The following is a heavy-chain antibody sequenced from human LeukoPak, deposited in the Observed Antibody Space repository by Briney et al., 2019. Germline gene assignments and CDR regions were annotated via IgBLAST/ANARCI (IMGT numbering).Heavy chain of an antibody. D-gene: IGHD2-8*02. V-gene: IGHV3-49*04. CDR2: IRSNPYGVTT. CDR3: TSRRHCSVAGCCQGLDY. Sequence: PGGSLTLSCTAWGFTYGDYAMSWVRQAPGKGLECVGFIRSNPYGVTTDYAASVKCRFTISRDESKSIAYLQRVSLKAKDTAVYYCTSRRHCSVAGCCQGLDYWGQGTLVTVSS. CDR1: GFTYGDYA. J-gene: IGHJ4*02.